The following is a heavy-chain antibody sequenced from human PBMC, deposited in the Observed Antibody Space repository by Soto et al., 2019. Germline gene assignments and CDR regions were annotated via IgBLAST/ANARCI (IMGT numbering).Heavy chain of an antibody. J-gene: IGHJ6*03. D-gene: IGHD3-3*01. CDR3: SRQASDFWSGKPQYYMDV. V-gene: IGHV3-73*01. Sequence: GGSLRLSCAASGFTFSGSAMHWVRQASGKGLEWVGRIRSKPNNYATAYSASVKGRFTISRDDSKNTAYLQMNSLNTEDTAVYYCSRQASDFWSGKPQYYMDVWGKGTTVTVSS. CDR1: GFTFSGSA. CDR2: IRSKPNNYAT.